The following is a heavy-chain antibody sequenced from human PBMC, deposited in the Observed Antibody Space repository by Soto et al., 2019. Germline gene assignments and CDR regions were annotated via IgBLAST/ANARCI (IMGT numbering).Heavy chain of an antibody. V-gene: IGHV2-26*01. D-gene: IGHD3-16*01. CDR1: GFSLSDTTMG. J-gene: IGHJ6*02. CDR2: IFSNDEK. CDR3: ARIHSITWGSYFYGMDV. Sequence: QVTLKESGPVLEKPSETLTLTCSVSGFSLSDTTMGVSWIRQPPRKALEWLAHIFSNDEKSYSTSLKTRLTISKDTSRSQVVLTMTNMDPVDTATYYCARIHSITWGSYFYGMDVWGQGTTVTVSS.